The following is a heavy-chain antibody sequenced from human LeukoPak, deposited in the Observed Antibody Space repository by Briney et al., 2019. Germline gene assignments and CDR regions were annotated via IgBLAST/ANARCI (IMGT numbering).Heavy chain of an antibody. Sequence: GGSLRLSCAASGFTVSSNYMSWVRQAPGKGLEWVSSISSSSTYIYYADSVKGRFTISRDNAKNSLYLQMNSLRAEDTAVFYCARDPEDWFDPWGQGTLVTVSS. J-gene: IGHJ5*02. V-gene: IGHV3-21*01. CDR2: ISSSSTYI. CDR3: ARDPEDWFDP. CDR1: GFTVSSNY.